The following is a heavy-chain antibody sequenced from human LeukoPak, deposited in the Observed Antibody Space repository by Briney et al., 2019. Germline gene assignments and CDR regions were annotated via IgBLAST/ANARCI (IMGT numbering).Heavy chain of an antibody. D-gene: IGHD6-13*01. V-gene: IGHV3-23*01. CDR2: ISGSGGST. J-gene: IGHJ4*02. Sequence: GGSLRLSCAASGFTFSSYAMSWVRQAPGKGLEWVSAISGSGGSTYYADSVKVRFTISRDNSKNTLYLQMNSLRAEDTAVYYCANRNAPGIAGYWGQGTLVTVSS. CDR1: GFTFSSYA. CDR3: ANRNAPGIAGY.